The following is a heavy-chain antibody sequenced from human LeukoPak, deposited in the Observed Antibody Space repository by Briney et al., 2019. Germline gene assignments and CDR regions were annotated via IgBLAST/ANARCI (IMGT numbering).Heavy chain of an antibody. Sequence: SETLSLTCTVSGGSISSSSYYWSWIRQPAGKGLEWIGRIYTSGSTNYNPSLKSRVTMSVDTSKNQFSLKLSSVTAADTAVYYCARDPDKWGWYGGYFDYWGQGTLVTVSS. J-gene: IGHJ4*02. CDR1: GGSISSSSYY. D-gene: IGHD6-19*01. CDR3: ARDPDKWGWYGGYFDY. V-gene: IGHV4-61*02. CDR2: IYTSGST.